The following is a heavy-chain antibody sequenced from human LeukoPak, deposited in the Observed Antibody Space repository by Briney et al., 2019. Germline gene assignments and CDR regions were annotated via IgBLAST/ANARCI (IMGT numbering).Heavy chain of an antibody. CDR2: IYYSGGT. Sequence: SETLSLTCTVSGGSISSSSYYWGWIRQPPGKGLEWIGSIYYSGGTYYNPSLKSRVTISVDTSKNQFSLKLSSVTAADTAVYYCARLDQTLFDYWGQGTLVTVSS. CDR3: ARLDQTLFDY. CDR1: GGSISSSSYY. V-gene: IGHV4-39*01. J-gene: IGHJ4*02.